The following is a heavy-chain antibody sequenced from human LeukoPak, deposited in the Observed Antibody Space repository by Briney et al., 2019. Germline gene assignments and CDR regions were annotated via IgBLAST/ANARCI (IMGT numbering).Heavy chain of an antibody. CDR2: ISSDGSNK. J-gene: IGHJ4*02. CDR3: AGDYSNYEGVDH. Sequence: QPGGSLRLSCAASGFTFSSYGMHWVRQAPGKGLEWVAVISSDGSNKYYADSVKGRFTISRDNSKNTLFLQMNSLRTEDTSVYYCAGDYSNYEGVDHWGQGTLVTVSS. V-gene: IGHV3-30*03. CDR1: GFTFSSYG. D-gene: IGHD4-11*01.